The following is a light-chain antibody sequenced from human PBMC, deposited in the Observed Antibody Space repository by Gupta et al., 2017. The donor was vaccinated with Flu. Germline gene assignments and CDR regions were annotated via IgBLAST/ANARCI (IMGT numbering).Light chain of an antibody. CDR1: QSISRY. CDR3: QQSYSALS. V-gene: IGKV1-39*01. J-gene: IGKJ4*01. Sequence: DIQITQPPSFLSASVGDRVTITCRASQSISRYLNWYQQKPGKAPKLLIYAASSLQSGVPSRFSGSGSGTDFTLTISSLQPEDFATYFCQQSYSALSFGGGTKVEIK. CDR2: AAS.